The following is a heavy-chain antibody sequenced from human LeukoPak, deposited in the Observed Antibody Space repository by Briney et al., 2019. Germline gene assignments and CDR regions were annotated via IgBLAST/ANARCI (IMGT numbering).Heavy chain of an antibody. V-gene: IGHV3-30-3*01. CDR3: AREEVNSPDDTFDV. CDR1: GFTFRSYA. Sequence: GGSLRLSCAASGFTFRSYAMHWVRQAPGKGLEWVAVISYDGDDGSNIYYADSVKGRFTISRDNSKSTLYLQMNSLRPEDTAVYYCAREEVNSPDDTFDVWGQGTMVTVSS. J-gene: IGHJ3*01. D-gene: IGHD1-14*01. CDR2: ISYDGDDGSNI.